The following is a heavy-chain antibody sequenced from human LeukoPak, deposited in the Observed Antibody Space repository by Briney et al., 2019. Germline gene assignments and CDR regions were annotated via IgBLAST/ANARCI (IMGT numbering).Heavy chain of an antibody. CDR3: ARSRNKYGVLWFWYY. V-gene: IGHV4-38-2*01. D-gene: IGHD5-18*01. J-gene: IGHJ4*02. CDR1: GYSISSGYY. Sequence: SETLSLTCAVSGYSISSGYYWGWIRQPPGKGLEWIGSIYHSGSTYYNPSLKSRVTISVDTSKNQFSLKLSSVTAADTAVYYCARSRNKYGVLWFWYYWGQGTLVTVSS. CDR2: IYHSGST.